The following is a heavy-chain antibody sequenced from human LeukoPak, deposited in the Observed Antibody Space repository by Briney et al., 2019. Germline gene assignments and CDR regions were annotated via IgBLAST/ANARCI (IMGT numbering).Heavy chain of an antibody. CDR3: ARDDYYDSSGSRAGAFDX. J-gene: IGHJ3*02. D-gene: IGHD3-22*01. CDR1: GGTFSSYA. CDR2: IIPIFGTA. V-gene: IGHV1-69*05. Sequence: SVKVSCKASGGTFSSYAISWVRQAPGQGLEWMGRIIPIFGTANYAQKFQGRVTITTDESTSTAYMELSSLRSEDTAVYYCARDDYYDSSGSRAGAFDXWGQGTMVTVS.